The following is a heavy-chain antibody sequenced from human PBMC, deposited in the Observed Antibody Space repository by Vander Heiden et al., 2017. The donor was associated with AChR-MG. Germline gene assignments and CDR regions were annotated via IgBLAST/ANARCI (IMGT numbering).Heavy chain of an antibody. V-gene: IGHV3-23*01. Sequence: EVQVLESGGGLVPPGGSLSLSCAVAGFPFSSYSMRGVRQAPGKGLEWVSLITGNGVSTYYADAVKGRSTISRDNSKNTLYLQMNSLRAEDTAIYYCAKRGDVDIVATRYWYFDLWGRGTLVTVSS. D-gene: IGHD5-12*01. CDR1: GFPFSSYS. CDR2: ITGNGVST. CDR3: AKRGDVDIVATRYWYFDL. J-gene: IGHJ2*01.